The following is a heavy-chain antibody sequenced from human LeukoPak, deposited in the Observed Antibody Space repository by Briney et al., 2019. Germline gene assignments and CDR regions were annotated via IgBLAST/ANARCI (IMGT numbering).Heavy chain of an antibody. J-gene: IGHJ4*02. V-gene: IGHV5-51*01. CDR3: ARHRLVTTMDY. CDR2: IYPGDSHT. Sequence: GESLMISRQASGYGFIGHWIGWVRQMPGKGLEWMGIIYPGDSHTIYSPSFQGQVTISADKSTNTAYLQWNSLRASDTAMYYCARHRLVTTMDYWGQGPLVTVSS. CDR1: GYGFIGHW. D-gene: IGHD5-12*01.